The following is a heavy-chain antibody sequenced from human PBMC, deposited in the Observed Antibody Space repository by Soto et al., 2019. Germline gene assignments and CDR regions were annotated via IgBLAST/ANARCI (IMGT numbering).Heavy chain of an antibody. CDR1: GGTFSSYA. Sequence: ASVKVSCKASGGTFSSYAISWVRQAPGQGLEWMGGIIPIFGTANYAQKFQGRVTITADKSTSTAYMELSSLRSEDTAVYYCASSRVAIVVVQAAIRTDSYYGMDVWG. D-gene: IGHD2-2*02. CDR3: ASSRVAIVVVQAAIRTDSYYGMDV. V-gene: IGHV1-69*06. J-gene: IGHJ6*02. CDR2: IIPIFGTA.